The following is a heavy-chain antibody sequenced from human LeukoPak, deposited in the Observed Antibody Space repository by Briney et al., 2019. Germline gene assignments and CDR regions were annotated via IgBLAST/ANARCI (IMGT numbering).Heavy chain of an antibody. V-gene: IGHV3-21*01. Sequence: KTGGSLRLSCAASGFTFSSYSLNWVRQAPGMGLEWVSSISSSSHYIYYADSVKGRFTISRDNAKNSLYLQMNSLRAEDTAVYYCARFIAAPYYFDYWGRGTLVTVSS. CDR2: ISSSSHYI. CDR1: GFTFSSYS. CDR3: ARFIAAPYYFDY. J-gene: IGHJ4*02. D-gene: IGHD6-13*01.